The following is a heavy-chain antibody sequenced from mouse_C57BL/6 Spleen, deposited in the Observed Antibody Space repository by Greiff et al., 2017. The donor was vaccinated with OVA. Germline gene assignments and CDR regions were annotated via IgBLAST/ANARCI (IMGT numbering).Heavy chain of an antibody. CDR2: ISDGGSYT. V-gene: IGHV5-4*01. Sequence: EVQGVESGGGLVKPGGSLKLSCAASGFTFSSYAMSWVRQTPEKRLEWVATISDGGSYTYYPDNVKGRFTISRDNAKNNLYLQMSHLKSEDTAMYYCARGGNYLYYYAMDYWGQGTSVTVSS. CDR1: GFTFSSYA. CDR3: ARGGNYLYYYAMDY. D-gene: IGHD2-1*01. J-gene: IGHJ4*01.